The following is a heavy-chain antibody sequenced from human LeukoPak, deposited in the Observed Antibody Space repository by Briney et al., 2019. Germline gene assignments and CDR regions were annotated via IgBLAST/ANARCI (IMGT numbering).Heavy chain of an antibody. CDR3: ARDYSENAYPYYFDY. CDR2: IYTSVNA. Sequence: RIYTSVNANYNPSLKSRVTMSVDKSKNQFSLTRNALTAADTAVYYCARDYSENAYPYYFDYWGQGTLVTVSS. D-gene: IGHD2-21*01. V-gene: IGHV4-4*07. J-gene: IGHJ4*02.